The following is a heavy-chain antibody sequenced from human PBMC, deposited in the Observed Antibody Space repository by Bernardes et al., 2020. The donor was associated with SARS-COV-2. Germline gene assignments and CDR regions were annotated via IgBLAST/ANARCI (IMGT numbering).Heavy chain of an antibody. Sequence: QPPGQVLAWIGNIYFSGSTNYNPSFMSRVTISVDTSNNQLSLKLSSVTAADTAVYYCARLGFCSGGDCYSPYYYYGMDVWGKGNTVTVS. CDR2: IYFSGST. J-gene: IGHJ6*04. V-gene: IGHV4-59*08. CDR3: ARLGFCSGGDCYSPYYYYGMDV. D-gene: IGHD2-15*01.